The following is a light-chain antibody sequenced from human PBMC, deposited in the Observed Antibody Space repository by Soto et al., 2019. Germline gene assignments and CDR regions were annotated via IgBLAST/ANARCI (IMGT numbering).Light chain of an antibody. CDR2: AAS. J-gene: IGKJ4*01. CDR1: QAISNY. V-gene: IGKV1-27*01. Sequence: DIQMTQSPSSLSASVGDRVTITCRASQAISNYLAWYQQKPGKVPTLLFYAASTLQSGVPSRFSGSGSGTDFTLTISSLQPEDAATYYCQKFKAVPTFGGRTKVEI. CDR3: QKFKAVPT.